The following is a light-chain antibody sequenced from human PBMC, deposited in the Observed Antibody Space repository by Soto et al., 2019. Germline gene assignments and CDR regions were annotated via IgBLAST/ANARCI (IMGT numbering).Light chain of an antibody. CDR3: QQYGSSPHT. CDR2: GAS. Sequence: EIVLTQSPGTLSLSPGERATLSCRASQSVSSSYLAWYQQKPGQAPRLLIYGASSRATGIPDRFSGSGSETDFSLTISRVETEDFAVYYCQQYGSSPHTFGGGTKVDIK. CDR1: QSVSSSY. J-gene: IGKJ4*01. V-gene: IGKV3-20*01.